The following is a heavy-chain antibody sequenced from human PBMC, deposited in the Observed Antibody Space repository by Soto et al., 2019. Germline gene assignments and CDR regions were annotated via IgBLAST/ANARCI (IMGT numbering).Heavy chain of an antibody. V-gene: IGHV3-23*01. CDR3: AKCRGATTPLDY. J-gene: IGHJ4*02. CDR1: GFTFSSYA. D-gene: IGHD1-26*01. Sequence: EVQLLESGGGLVQPGGSLRLSCAASGFTFSSYAMSWVRQAPGKGLEWVSAISGSGGSTYYAASVKGRFTIARDNSKNTLYLQMNSRRADDTAVYYCAKCRGATTPLDYWGQGTLVTVSS. CDR2: ISGSGGST.